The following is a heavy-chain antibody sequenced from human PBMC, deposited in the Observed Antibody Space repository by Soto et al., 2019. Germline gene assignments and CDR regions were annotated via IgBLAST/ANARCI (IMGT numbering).Heavy chain of an antibody. V-gene: IGHV4-31*03. CDR2: IYQSGST. CDR3: ARCVDP. J-gene: IGHJ5*02. CDR1: GGSISSGGYS. Sequence: QVQLQESGPGLVKPSQTLSLTCTVSGGSISSGGYSWSWIRQHPGKGLEWIGYIYQSGSTYYNPSLKRRVNISVDTSKNQFSLKLSSLTAADTALYYCARCVDPWGQGTLVTVSS.